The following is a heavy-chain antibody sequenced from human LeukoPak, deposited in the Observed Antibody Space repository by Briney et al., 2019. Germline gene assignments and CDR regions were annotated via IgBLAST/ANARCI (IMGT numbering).Heavy chain of an antibody. Sequence: PGGSLRLSCAASGFTFSSYAMSWVRQAPGKGLEWASAISGNGGSTYYADSVKGRFTISRDNSKNTLYLQMNSLRAEDTAVYYCAKDGSGGVFGMDVWGQGTTVTVSS. CDR1: GFTFSSYA. CDR3: AKDGSGGVFGMDV. D-gene: IGHD2-15*01. CDR2: ISGNGGST. J-gene: IGHJ6*02. V-gene: IGHV3-23*01.